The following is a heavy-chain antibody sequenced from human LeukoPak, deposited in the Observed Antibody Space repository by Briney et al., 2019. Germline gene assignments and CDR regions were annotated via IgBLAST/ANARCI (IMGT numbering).Heavy chain of an antibody. CDR1: GFTFSSYG. D-gene: IGHD3-22*01. J-gene: IGHJ4*02. CDR3: AKEAYYYEALDY. Sequence: PGGSLGLSCAASGFTFSSYGMHWVRQAPGKGPEWVAVIWYDGSNKYYADSVKGRFTISRDNSKNTLYLQMNSLRAEDTAVYYCAKEAYYYEALDYWGQGTLVTVSS. CDR2: IWYDGSNK. V-gene: IGHV3-33*06.